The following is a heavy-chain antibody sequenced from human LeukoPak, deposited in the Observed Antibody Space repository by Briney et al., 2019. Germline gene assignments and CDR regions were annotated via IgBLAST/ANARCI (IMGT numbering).Heavy chain of an antibody. CDR2: IYYSGST. CDR3: ASGYYYDSSGYDY. Sequence: PSETLSLTCTVSGGSISSYYWSWIRQPPGKGLEWIGYIYYSGSTNYNPSLKSRVTISVDTSKNQFSLKLSSVTAADTAVYYYASGYYYDSSGYDYWGQGTLVTVSS. D-gene: IGHD3-22*01. CDR1: GGSISSYY. V-gene: IGHV4-59*12. J-gene: IGHJ4*02.